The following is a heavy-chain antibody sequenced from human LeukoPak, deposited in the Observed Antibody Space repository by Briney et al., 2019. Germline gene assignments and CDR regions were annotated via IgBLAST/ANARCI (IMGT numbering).Heavy chain of an antibody. CDR2: MNPNSGNT. Sequence: AAVKVSCKASGYTFTSYDINWVRQATGQGLEWMGWMNPNSGNTGYAQKFQGRVTITRNTSISTAYMELSSLRSEDTAVYYCARASGNYYMDVWGKGTTVTVSS. CDR3: ARASGNYYMDV. CDR1: GYTFTSYD. V-gene: IGHV1-8*03. D-gene: IGHD1-26*01. J-gene: IGHJ6*03.